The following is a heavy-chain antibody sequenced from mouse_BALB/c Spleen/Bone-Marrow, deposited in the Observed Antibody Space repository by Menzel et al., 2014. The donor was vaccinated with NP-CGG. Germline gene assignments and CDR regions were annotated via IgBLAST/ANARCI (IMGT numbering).Heavy chain of an antibody. V-gene: IGHV14-3*02. J-gene: IGHJ3*01. Sequence: VQVVESGAELVKPGASVKLSCTASGFNIKDTYMHWVKQRPEQGLEWIGRIDPANYNTKYDPKFQGKATITADTSSNTAYLQLSSLTSEDTAVYYCARNSMAYWGQGTLVTVSA. CDR1: GFNIKDTY. CDR2: IDPANYNT. CDR3: ARNSMAY.